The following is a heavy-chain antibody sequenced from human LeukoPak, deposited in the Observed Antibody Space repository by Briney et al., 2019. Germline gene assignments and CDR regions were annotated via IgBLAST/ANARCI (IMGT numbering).Heavy chain of an antibody. CDR1: GGSISSSSYY. CDR2: IYYSGST. Sequence: PSETLSLTCTVSGGSISSSSYYWGWIRQPPGKGLEWIGSIYYSGSTYYNPSLKSRVTISVDTSKNQFSLKLSSVTAADTAVYYCARQSDIHAPKLGYCSGGSCYSSGVSPSWFDPWGQGTLVTVSS. J-gene: IGHJ5*02. D-gene: IGHD2-15*01. V-gene: IGHV4-39*01. CDR3: ARQSDIHAPKLGYCSGGSCYSSGVSPSWFDP.